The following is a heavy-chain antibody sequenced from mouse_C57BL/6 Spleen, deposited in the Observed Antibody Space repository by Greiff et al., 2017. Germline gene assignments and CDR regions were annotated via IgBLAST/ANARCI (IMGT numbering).Heavy chain of an antibody. Sequence: QVQLQQPGAELVKPGASVKLSCKASGYTFTSYWMHWVKQRPGQGLEWIGMIHPNSGSTNYNEKFKSKATLTVDKSSSKAYMQLSSLTSEDSAVYDCARRGITTVVAHFDYWGQGTTLTVSS. CDR1: GYTFTSYW. D-gene: IGHD1-1*01. J-gene: IGHJ2*01. V-gene: IGHV1-64*01. CDR2: IHPNSGST. CDR3: ARRGITTVVAHFDY.